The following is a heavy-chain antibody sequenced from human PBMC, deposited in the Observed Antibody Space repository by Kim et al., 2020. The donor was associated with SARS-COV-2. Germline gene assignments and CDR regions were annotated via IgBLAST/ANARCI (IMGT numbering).Heavy chain of an antibody. Sequence: GESLKISCKGSGYSFTSYWIGWVRQMPGKGLEWMGIIYPGDSDTRYSPSFQGQVTISADKSISTAYLQWSSLKASDTAMYYCARFSVAGPYYYYYYGMDVWGQGTTVTVSS. CDR3: ARFSVAGPYYYYYYGMDV. V-gene: IGHV5-51*01. J-gene: IGHJ6*02. CDR1: GYSFTSYW. CDR2: IYPGDSDT. D-gene: IGHD6-19*01.